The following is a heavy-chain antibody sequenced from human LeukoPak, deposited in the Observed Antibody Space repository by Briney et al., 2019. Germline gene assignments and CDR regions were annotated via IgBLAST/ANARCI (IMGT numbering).Heavy chain of an antibody. CDR2: IYTSGGT. CDR3: ARCLAVAVRPWGYYYYGMDV. D-gene: IGHD6-19*01. Sequence: SETLSLTCTVSGGSISSYYWSWIRQPAGKGLEWIGRIYTSGGTNYNPSLKSRVTMSVDTSKNQFSLKRSSVTAADTAVYDCARCLAVAVRPWGYYYYGMDVWGQGTTVTVSS. V-gene: IGHV4-4*07. J-gene: IGHJ6*02. CDR1: GGSISSYY.